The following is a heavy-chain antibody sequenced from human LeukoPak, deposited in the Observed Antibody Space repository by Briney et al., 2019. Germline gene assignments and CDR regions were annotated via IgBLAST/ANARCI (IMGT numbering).Heavy chain of an antibody. CDR2: ISGSGGST. CDR3: AKDAWGTTVTHFDY. D-gene: IGHD4-17*01. CDR1: GFTFSSYA. Sequence: GGSLRLSCAASGFTFSSYAMSWVRQAPGKGLEWVSAISGSGGSTYYADSGKGRSTISRDNSKNTLYLQMNSLRAEDTAVYYCAKDAWGTTVTHFDYWGQGTLVTVSS. J-gene: IGHJ4*02. V-gene: IGHV3-23*01.